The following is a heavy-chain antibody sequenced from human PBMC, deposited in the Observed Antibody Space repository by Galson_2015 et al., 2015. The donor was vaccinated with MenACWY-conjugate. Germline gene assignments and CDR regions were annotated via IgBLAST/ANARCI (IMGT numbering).Heavy chain of an antibody. CDR1: GFSLSTSGVG. J-gene: IGHJ4*02. V-gene: IGHV2-5*02. CDR2: IYWDDDK. Sequence: PALVTPTQTLTLPCTFSGFSLSTSGVGVGWIRQPPGKALEWLALIYWDDDKRYRPSLKSRLTITKDTSKNQVVLTMTNMDPVDTATYYCAHRPEGSYLFDYWGQGTLVTVSS. D-gene: IGHD3-10*01. CDR3: AHRPEGSYLFDY.